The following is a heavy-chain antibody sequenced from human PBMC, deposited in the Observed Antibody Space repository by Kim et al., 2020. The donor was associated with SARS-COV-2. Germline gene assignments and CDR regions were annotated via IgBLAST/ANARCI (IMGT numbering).Heavy chain of an antibody. J-gene: IGHJ6*02. CDR3: ARSGGYSYYGIDI. D-gene: IGHD5-12*01. Sequence: GVSLRLSCAASGFSISRNYMNWVRQAPGEGLEWVSVIYSGGSTRYAESVTGRFTVPRDISKSTVYLHMNSLRADDTAVYYCARSGGYSYYGIDIWGQGTTVTVSS. CDR1: GFSISRNY. CDR2: IYSGGST. V-gene: IGHV3-53*01.